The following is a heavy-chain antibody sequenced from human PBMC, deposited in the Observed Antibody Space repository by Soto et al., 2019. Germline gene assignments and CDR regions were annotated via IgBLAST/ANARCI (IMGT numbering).Heavy chain of an antibody. CDR3: AKGWLRGYYYYYGMDV. V-gene: IGHV3-23*01. J-gene: IGHJ6*02. CDR2: ISGSGGST. CDR1: GFTFSSYA. D-gene: IGHD5-12*01. Sequence: EVQLLESGGGLVQPGGSLRLSCAASGFTFSSYAMSWVRQAPGKGLEWVSAISGSGGSTYYADSVKGRFTISRDNSKNTLYLQMNSLRAEDTAVDYCAKGWLRGYYYYYGMDVWGQGTTVTVSS.